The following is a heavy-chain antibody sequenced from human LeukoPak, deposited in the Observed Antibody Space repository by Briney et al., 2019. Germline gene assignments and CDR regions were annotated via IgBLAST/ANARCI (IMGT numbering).Heavy chain of an antibody. CDR1: GGSISSYY. CDR2: IYYSGGT. V-gene: IGHV4-59*01. D-gene: IGHD6-13*01. CDR3: AGMTTYSSSWFDY. Sequence: SETLSLTCTVSGGSISSYYWSWIRQPPGKGLEWIGYIYYSGGTNYNPSLKSRVTISVDTSKNQFSLKLSSVSAADTAVYYCAGMTTYSSSWFDYWGQGTLVTVSS. J-gene: IGHJ4*02.